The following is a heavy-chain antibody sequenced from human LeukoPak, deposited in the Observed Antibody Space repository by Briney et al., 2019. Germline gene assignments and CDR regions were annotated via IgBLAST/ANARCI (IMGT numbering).Heavy chain of an antibody. V-gene: IGHV3-30-3*01. CDR1: GFTFSNYA. J-gene: IGHJ6*02. CDR3: ARSGDVHDYNYYYGMDV. D-gene: IGHD3-10*01. CDR2: ILYDGSNK. Sequence: GGSLRLSCAASGFTFSNYAIHWVRQAPGKGLEWVAVILYDGSNKYYSDSVKGRFTISRDNSKNTLYLQMNTLRGEDTAVYYCARSGDVHDYNYYYGMDVWGQGTTVTVSS.